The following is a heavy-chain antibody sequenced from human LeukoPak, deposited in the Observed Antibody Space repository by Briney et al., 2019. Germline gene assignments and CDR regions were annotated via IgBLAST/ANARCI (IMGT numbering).Heavy chain of an antibody. D-gene: IGHD3-9*01. CDR1: GGSFSGYY. CDR2: INHSGST. J-gene: IGHJ5*02. V-gene: IGHV4-34*01. Sequence: SETLSLTCAVYGGSFSGYYWSWIRQPPGKGLEWVGEINHSGSTNYNPSLKSRVTISVDTSKNQFSLKLSSVTAADTAVYYCARHFILTGYYPFDPWGQGTLVTVSS. CDR3: ARHFILTGYYPFDP.